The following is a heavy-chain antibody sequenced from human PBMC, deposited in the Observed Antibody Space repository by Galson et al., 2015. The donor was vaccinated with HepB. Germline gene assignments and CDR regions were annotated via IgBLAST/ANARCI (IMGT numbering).Heavy chain of an antibody. V-gene: IGHV3-74*01. CDR3: ARAGYGRNGLDY. CDR2: LSSDGIST. Sequence: SLRLSCAASGLTFNNYWMHWVRQPPGKGLEWVSRLSSDGISTYYADSVRGRFTISRDSAKNTLYLQMDSLRVEDTAVYYCARAGYGRNGLDYWGLGTLVSVSS. D-gene: IGHD1-14*01. CDR1: GLTFNNYW. J-gene: IGHJ4*02.